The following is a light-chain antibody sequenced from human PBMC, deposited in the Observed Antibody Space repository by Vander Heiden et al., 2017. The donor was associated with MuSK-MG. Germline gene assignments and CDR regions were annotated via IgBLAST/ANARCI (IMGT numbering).Light chain of an antibody. J-gene: IGKJ3*01. V-gene: IGKV4-1*01. CDR1: QSLLYSSKNKNY. CDR2: WAS. Sequence: DIVMTQSPDSLAVSLGERATINCKSSQSLLYSSKNKNYLAWYQQKAGQPPKLLIYWASTRESGVPDRFSGSGSGTDFTLTISILQAEDVAVYYCQQDDRLRITFGHGTRVDIK. CDR3: QQDDRLRIT.